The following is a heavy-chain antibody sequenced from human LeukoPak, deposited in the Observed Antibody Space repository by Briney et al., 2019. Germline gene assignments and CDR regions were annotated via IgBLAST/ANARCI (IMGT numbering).Heavy chain of an antibody. J-gene: IGHJ5*02. V-gene: IGHV1-2*02. D-gene: IGHD3-10*01. CDR2: INPNSGGT. Sequence: GASVKVSCKASGYTFTGYYMHWVRQAPGQGLEWMGWINPNSGGTNYAQKFQGRVTMTRDTSISTAYMELSRLRSDDTAVYYCAREWLVRANWFDPWGQGTLVIVSS. CDR1: GYTFTGYY. CDR3: AREWLVRANWFDP.